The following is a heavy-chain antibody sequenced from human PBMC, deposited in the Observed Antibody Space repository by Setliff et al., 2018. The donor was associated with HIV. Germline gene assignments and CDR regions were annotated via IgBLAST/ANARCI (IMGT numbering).Heavy chain of an antibody. Sequence: PGGSLRLSCAASGFTFSTKYMTWVRQAPGKGLEWVANINQDGSQKYYVDSVKGRFTISRDNAKNSLYPQMNNLRAEDTAVYYCARGDTTPIYPNYMDVWGKGTTVTVSS. V-gene: IGHV3-7*04. D-gene: IGHD2-21*02. J-gene: IGHJ6*03. CDR2: INQDGSQK. CDR1: GFTFSTKY. CDR3: ARGDTTPIYPNYMDV.